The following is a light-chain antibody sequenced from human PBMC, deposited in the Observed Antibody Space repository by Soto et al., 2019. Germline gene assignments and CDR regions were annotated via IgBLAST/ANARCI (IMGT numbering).Light chain of an antibody. CDR1: SSNIGAGYD. J-gene: IGLJ3*02. CDR2: GNS. V-gene: IGLV1-40*01. CDR3: QSYESSLSGWV. Sequence: QAVVTQPPSVSGAPGQRVTISCTGSSSNIGAGYDVHWYQQLPGTAPKLLIYGNSNRPSGVPDRFSGSKSGTSASLAITGLQAEDEADYCCQSYESSLSGWVFGGGTKLTVL.